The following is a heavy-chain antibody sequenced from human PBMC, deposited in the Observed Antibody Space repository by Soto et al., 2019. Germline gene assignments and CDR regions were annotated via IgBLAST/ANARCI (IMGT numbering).Heavy chain of an antibody. CDR3: ARSDGYNFNWLDS. CDR2: MNPNSGNT. D-gene: IGHD2-21*01. V-gene: IGHV1-8*01. CDR1: GYTFATYD. J-gene: IGHJ5*01. Sequence: QVQLVQSGAEVKTPGASVKVSCKASGYTFATYDNNWVRQAPGQGLEWMGWMNPNSGNTGYAQKFQGRLTMTRDTALSVAHMELSSLRNEDTAVYYCARSDGYNFNWLDSWGQGTLVTVSA.